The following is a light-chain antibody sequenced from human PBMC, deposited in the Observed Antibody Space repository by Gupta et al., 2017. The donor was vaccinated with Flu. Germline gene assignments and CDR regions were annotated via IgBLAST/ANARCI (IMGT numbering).Light chain of an antibody. CDR3: SSHAGRVTWV. CDR1: SNGVGGSNR. CDR2: DVT. V-gene: IGLV2-11*01. J-gene: IGLJ1*01. Sequence: QSAPTQARSVSGAPGQSVTISCTGSSNGVGGSNRVSWYQQRPGKAPKLILYDVTERPSGVPDRFSGSKSGNTASLTISGLQADDEADYYCSSHAGRVTWVFGTGTTVTVL.